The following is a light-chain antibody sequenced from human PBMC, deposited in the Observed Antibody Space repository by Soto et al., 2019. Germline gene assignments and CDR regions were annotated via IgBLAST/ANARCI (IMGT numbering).Light chain of an antibody. CDR2: EVS. CDR1: SSDVESYDR. J-gene: IGLJ1*01. CDR3: SLYTSSSTFV. Sequence: QSVLTQPPSVSGPPGQSVTISCTGTSSDVESYDRVSWYQQPPGTAPKLMLYEVSNRPSGVPDRFSGSKSGNTASLTISGLQAEDEADYYCSLYTSSSTFVFGTGTKVTVL. V-gene: IGLV2-18*01.